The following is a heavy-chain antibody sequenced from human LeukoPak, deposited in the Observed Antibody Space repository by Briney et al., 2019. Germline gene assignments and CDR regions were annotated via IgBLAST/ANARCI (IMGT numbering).Heavy chain of an antibody. D-gene: IGHD1-20*01. Sequence: GGSLRLSCAASGFTFSASWMHWVRQGPGKGLMWVSRMNRDGSVTTYADPVKGRFTISRDNAKNTLYLQMNSLRAEDTAVYYCAGGLSQYNWNDGHWGQGTLVTVSS. CDR3: AGGLSQYNWNDGH. J-gene: IGHJ4*02. CDR1: GFTFSASW. CDR2: MNRDGSVT. V-gene: IGHV3-74*01.